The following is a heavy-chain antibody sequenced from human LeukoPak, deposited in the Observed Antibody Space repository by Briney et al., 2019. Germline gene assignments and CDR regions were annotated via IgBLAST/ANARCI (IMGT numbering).Heavy chain of an antibody. CDR3: ARGRGRGAFYGDPQYAFDI. D-gene: IGHD4-17*01. CDR1: GYTFTGYY. Sequence: GASVKVSCKASGYTFTGYYMHWVRQAPGQGLEWMGWINPKSSGTNYAQKFQGWVTMTRDTSISTGYMELSRLRSDDTAVYYCARGRGRGAFYGDPQYAFDIWGQGTMVTVSS. CDR2: INPKSSGT. J-gene: IGHJ3*02. V-gene: IGHV1-2*04.